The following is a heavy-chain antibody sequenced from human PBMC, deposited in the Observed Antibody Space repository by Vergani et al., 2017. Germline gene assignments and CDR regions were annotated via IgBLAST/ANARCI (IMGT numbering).Heavy chain of an antibody. D-gene: IGHD5-12*01. Sequence: EVQLVESGGGLVKPGGSLRLSCAASGFTFSSYSMNWVRQAPGKGLEWVSSISSCSSYIYYADSVKGRFTISRDNAKNSLYLQMNSLRAEDTAVYYCARERGDSGYDCWFDPWGQGTLVTVSS. V-gene: IGHV3-21*01. CDR1: GFTFSSYS. CDR3: ARERGDSGYDCWFDP. J-gene: IGHJ5*02. CDR2: ISSCSSYI.